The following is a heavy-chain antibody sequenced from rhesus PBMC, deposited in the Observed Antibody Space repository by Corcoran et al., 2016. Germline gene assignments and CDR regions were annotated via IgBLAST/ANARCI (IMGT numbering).Heavy chain of an antibody. CDR2: MYGSSGST. D-gene: IGHD6-13*01. Sequence: QVQLQESGPGVVKPSETLSLTCGVSGYSISSGYDWSWIRQPPGKGLEWIGYMYGSSGSTKYNPSLKNRVTISKDPSRNQFSLKLSSVTAADTAVYYCARRIAAPPSYYFDYWGQGVLVTVSS. CDR1: GYSISSGYD. V-gene: IGHV4-76*01. J-gene: IGHJ4*01. CDR3: ARRIAAPPSYYFDY.